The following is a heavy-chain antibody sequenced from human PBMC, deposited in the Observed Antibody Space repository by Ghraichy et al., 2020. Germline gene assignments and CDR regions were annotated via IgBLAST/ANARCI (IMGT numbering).Heavy chain of an antibody. J-gene: IGHJ6*02. Sequence: SETLSLTCTVSGGSISSYYWSWIRQPPGKGLEWIGYIYYSGSTNYNPSLKSRVTISVDTSKNQFSLKLSSVTAADTAVYYCARHIGDYDFWSGSYYYGMDVWGQGTTVTVSS. D-gene: IGHD3-3*01. CDR2: IYYSGST. V-gene: IGHV4-59*08. CDR1: GGSISSYY. CDR3: ARHIGDYDFWSGSYYYGMDV.